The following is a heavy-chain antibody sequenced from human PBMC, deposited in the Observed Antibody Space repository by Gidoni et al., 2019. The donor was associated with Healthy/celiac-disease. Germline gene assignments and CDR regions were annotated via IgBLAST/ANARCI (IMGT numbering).Heavy chain of an antibody. D-gene: IGHD2-15*01. CDR2: IDPSDSYT. CDR3: ARHRADIVVVVAAPYYYYYMDV. Sequence: EVQLVQSGAEVKKPGESLRISRKGSGYSFTSYWISWVRQMPGKGLEWMGRIDPSDSYTNSSPSFQGHVTISADKSISTAYLQWSSLKASDTAMYYCARHRADIVVVVAAPYYYYYMDVWGKGTTVTVSS. J-gene: IGHJ6*03. CDR1: GYSFTSYW. V-gene: IGHV5-10-1*03.